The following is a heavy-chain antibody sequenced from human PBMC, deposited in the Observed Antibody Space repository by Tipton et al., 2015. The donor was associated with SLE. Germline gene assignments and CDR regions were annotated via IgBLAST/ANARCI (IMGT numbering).Heavy chain of an antibody. CDR1: GGSFSGYY. V-gene: IGHV4-34*01. D-gene: IGHD4-17*01. CDR2: INHSGST. J-gene: IGHJ4*02. Sequence: TLSLTCAVYGGSFSGYYWSWIRQPPGKGLEWIGEINHSGSTNYNPSLKSRVTISVDTSKNQFSLKLSSVTAADTAVYYCARDRGFGDYPHYWGQGTLVTVSS. CDR3: ARDRGFGDYPHY.